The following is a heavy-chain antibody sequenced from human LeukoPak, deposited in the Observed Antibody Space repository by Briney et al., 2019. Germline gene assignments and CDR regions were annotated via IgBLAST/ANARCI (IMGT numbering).Heavy chain of an antibody. CDR3: AKDLAGSGSYSFDY. CDR1: GFTFSSYE. V-gene: IGHV3-48*03. Sequence: GGSLRLSCAASGFTFSSYEMNWVRQAPGKGLEWVSYLTNSGSTIFYADSVKGRFTISRDNAKNSLYLQMNSLRAEDTAVYYCAKDLAGSGSYSFDYWGQGTLVTVSS. J-gene: IGHJ4*02. D-gene: IGHD1-26*01. CDR2: LTNSGSTI.